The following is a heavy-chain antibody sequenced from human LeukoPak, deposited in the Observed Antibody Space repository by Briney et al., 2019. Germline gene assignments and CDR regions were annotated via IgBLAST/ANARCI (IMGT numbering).Heavy chain of an antibody. CDR1: GYTFTAYY. Sequence: ASVKVSCKASGYTFTAYYIHWVRQAPGQGLEWMGWINPNTGGTNYAQKFQGRVTITRDTSISTASMELSRLRSDDTAVYYCARLVVVPTARWFDPWGQGTLVTVSS. CDR2: INPNTGGT. J-gene: IGHJ5*02. V-gene: IGHV1-2*02. D-gene: IGHD2-2*01. CDR3: ARLVVVPTARWFDP.